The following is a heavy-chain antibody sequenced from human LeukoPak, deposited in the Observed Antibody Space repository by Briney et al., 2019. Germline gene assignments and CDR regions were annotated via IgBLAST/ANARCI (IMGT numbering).Heavy chain of an antibody. CDR1: GGSISSGDYY. CDR3: ARVKYSSSWYFGGGEPHFDY. D-gene: IGHD6-13*01. V-gene: IGHV4-30-4*01. Sequence: SQTLSLTCTVSGGSISSGDYYWSWIRQPPGKGLEWIGYIYYSGSTYYNPSLKSRVTISVDTSKNQFSLKLSSVTAADTAVHYCARVKYSSSWYFGGGEPHFDYWGQGTLVTVSS. J-gene: IGHJ4*02. CDR2: IYYSGST.